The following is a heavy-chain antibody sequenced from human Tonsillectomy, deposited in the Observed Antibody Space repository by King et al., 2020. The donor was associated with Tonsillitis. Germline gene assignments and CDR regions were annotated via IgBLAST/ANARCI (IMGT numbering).Heavy chain of an antibody. D-gene: IGHD6-19*01. CDR2: IKQDGSEK. CDR3: ARLSNSGCVDY. Sequence: VQLVESGGGLVQPGGSLRLSCAASGFTSSSYWMSWVRQAPGKGLVWLATIKQDGSEKYNVDSVGGRFTISRDNTKKSLYLQMNSLRAEDTALYFCARLSNSGCVDYWGQGTLVTVSS. J-gene: IGHJ4*02. CDR1: GFTSSSYW. V-gene: IGHV3-7*03.